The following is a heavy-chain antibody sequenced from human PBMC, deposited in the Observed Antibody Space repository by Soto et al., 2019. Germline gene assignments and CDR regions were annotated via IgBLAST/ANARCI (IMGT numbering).Heavy chain of an antibody. V-gene: IGHV3-74*01. J-gene: IGHJ6*03. CDR3: ARAGYMDV. CDR2: INGGGSST. CDR1: GFPFSTYW. Sequence: EVQLVESGGGLIQPGGSLRLSCAASGFPFSTYWMHWVRQAPGKGLVWVSRINGGGSSTSYVDSVKGRFTISGDNAKNTLYLQMNGLRAEDTAVYYCARAGYMDVWGKGTTVTVSS.